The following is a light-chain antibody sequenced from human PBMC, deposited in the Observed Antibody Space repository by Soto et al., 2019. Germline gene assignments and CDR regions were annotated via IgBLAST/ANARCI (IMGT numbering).Light chain of an antibody. CDR1: NSDVGGYNY. CDR3: NSYTSSSTLV. Sequence: QSVLTQPAPVSGSPGQSFTISCTGTNSDVGGYNYVSWYQQHPGKAPKLMIYDVSNRPSGVSNRYSSYKSGNTASLTIYGFQAEDEADYYCNSYTSSSTLVFGTGTKVTVL. CDR2: DVS. V-gene: IGLV2-14*01. J-gene: IGLJ1*01.